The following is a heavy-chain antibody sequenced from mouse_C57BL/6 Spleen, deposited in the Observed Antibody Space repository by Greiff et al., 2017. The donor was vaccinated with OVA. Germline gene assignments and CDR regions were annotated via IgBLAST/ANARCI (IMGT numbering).Heavy chain of an antibody. J-gene: IGHJ3*01. CDR2: IDPEDGDT. V-gene: IGHV14-1*01. CDR3: THYYYGSSYAWFAY. Sequence: EVQGVESGAELVRPGASVKLSCTASGFNIKDYYMHWVKQRPEQGLEWIGRIDPEDGDTEYAPKFQGKATMTADTSSNTAYLQLSSLTSEDTAVYYCTHYYYGSSYAWFAYWGQGTLVTVSA. D-gene: IGHD1-1*01. CDR1: GFNIKDYY.